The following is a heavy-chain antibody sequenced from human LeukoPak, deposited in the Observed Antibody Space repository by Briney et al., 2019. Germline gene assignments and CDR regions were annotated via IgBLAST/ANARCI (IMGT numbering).Heavy chain of an antibody. CDR1: GGTFSSYA. D-gene: IGHD3-22*01. CDR3: ARDLGYYYDSSGYS. CDR2: IIPIFGTA. Sequence: SVKVSCKASGGTFSSYAISWVRQAPGQGLEWMGGIIPIFGTANYAQKFQGRVTITADESTSTAYMELSSLRAEDTAVYYCARDLGYYYDSSGYSWGQGTLVTVSS. V-gene: IGHV1-69*13. J-gene: IGHJ4*02.